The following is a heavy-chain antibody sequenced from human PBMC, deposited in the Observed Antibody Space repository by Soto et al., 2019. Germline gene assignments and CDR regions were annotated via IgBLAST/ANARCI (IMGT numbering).Heavy chain of an antibody. CDR3: ARENNVLPGGYFDY. CDR2: IYHSGST. D-gene: IGHD3-10*01. CDR1: GGPISSGGYS. J-gene: IGHJ4*02. V-gene: IGHV4-30-2*01. Sequence: QLQLQESGSGLVKPSQTLSLTCAVSGGPISSGGYSWSWIRQPPGKGLEWIGYIYHSGSTYYNPSLKSRVTISVDRSKNQFSLKLSSVTAADTAVYYCARENNVLPGGYFDYWGQGTLFTVSS.